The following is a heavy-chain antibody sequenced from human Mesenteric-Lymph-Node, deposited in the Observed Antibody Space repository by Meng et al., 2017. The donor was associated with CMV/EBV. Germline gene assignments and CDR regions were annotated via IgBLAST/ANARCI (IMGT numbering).Heavy chain of an antibody. CDR2: IIPIYGTA. CDR1: GGTFGTPA. D-gene: IGHD2-21*01. V-gene: IGHV1-69*06. J-gene: IGHJ4*02. CDR3: ARDEGLFSYFDY. Sequence: CKASGGTFGTPAISWVRQAPGQGLEWMGGIIPIYGTANYAQKFQGRVTITADKSTSTAYMELSSLRSEDTAVYYCARDEGLFSYFDYWGQGTLVTVSS.